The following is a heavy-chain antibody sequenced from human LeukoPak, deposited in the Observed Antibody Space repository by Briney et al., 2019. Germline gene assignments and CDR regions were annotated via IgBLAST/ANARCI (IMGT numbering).Heavy chain of an antibody. Sequence: SETLSLTCAVYGGSFSAYYWSWIRQPPGKGLEWIGEVNHSGSVHYNPSLKRRVTISLDTSKDQFSLKLSSVTAADTAVYYCARGTPLSGFKFDPWGQGTLVTVSS. CDR3: ARGTPLSGFKFDP. V-gene: IGHV4-34*01. CDR2: VNHSGSV. CDR1: GGSFSAYY. J-gene: IGHJ5*02. D-gene: IGHD3-10*01.